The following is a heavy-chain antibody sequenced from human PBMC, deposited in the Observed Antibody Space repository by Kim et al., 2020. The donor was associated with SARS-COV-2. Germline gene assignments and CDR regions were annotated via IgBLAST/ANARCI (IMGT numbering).Heavy chain of an antibody. V-gene: IGHV1-69*04. J-gene: IGHJ4*02. CDR1: GGTFSSYA. CDR2: IIPILGIA. D-gene: IGHD6-19*01. CDR3: AGGTLDGAVTVPLDY. Sequence: SVKVSCKASGGTFSSYAISWVRQAPGQGLEWMGRIIPILGIANYAQKFQGRVTITADQSTSTAYMELSSLRSEDTAVYYCAGGTLDGAVTVPLDYWGQGTLVTVSS.